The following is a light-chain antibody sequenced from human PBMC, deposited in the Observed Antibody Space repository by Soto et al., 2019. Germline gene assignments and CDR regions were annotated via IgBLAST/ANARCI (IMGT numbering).Light chain of an antibody. CDR3: QQYYMWPPV. CDR1: ESVKSD. J-gene: IGKJ1*01. Sequence: EIVMTQSPATLSVSPGQRVTLACRASESVKSDLAWYRQKPGQAPRLLVYSASTRATGVPARFSGSGSGTDFKLTITSLQSEDFGVYYCQQYYMWPPVFGQGTKVDIK. V-gene: IGKV3-15*01. CDR2: SAS.